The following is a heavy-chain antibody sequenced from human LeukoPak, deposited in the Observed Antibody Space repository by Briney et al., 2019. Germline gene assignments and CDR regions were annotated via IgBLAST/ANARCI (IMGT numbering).Heavy chain of an antibody. CDR2: ISSSGSTI. Sequence: GGSLRLSCAASGFIFSSYSMNWVRQAPGKGLEWVSYISSSGSTIYYADSVKGRFTISRDNSKNTLYLQMNSLRAEDTAVYYCAKDQTPYYWGQGTLVTVSS. J-gene: IGHJ4*02. V-gene: IGHV3-48*01. D-gene: IGHD4-23*01. CDR3: AKDQTPYY. CDR1: GFIFSSYS.